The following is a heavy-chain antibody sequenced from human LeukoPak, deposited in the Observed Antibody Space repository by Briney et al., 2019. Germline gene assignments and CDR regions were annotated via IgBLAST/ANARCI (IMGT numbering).Heavy chain of an antibody. CDR1: GFTFSSYG. CDR3: ARDTAMVFDY. CDR2: IRYDGSNK. V-gene: IGHV3-30*02. J-gene: IGHJ4*02. Sequence: GGSLRLSCAASGFTFSSYGMHWVRQAPGKGLEWVAFIRYDGSNKYYADSVKGRFTISRDNSKNTLYLQMNSLRAEDTAVYYCARDTAMVFDYWGQGTLVTVSS. D-gene: IGHD5-18*01.